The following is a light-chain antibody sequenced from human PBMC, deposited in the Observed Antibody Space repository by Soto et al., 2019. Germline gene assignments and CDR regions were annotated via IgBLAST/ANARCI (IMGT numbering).Light chain of an antibody. J-gene: IGKJ4*01. CDR3: PQHDIWPLT. CDR2: GAS. V-gene: IGKV3D-15*01. Sequence: EIVMTQSPGTLSVYTEEGATLSCRASQSVDRTLAWYQQKPGQAPRVLIYGASTRPTGIPDRFSGSGSGTEFSLTISSLQSEDCGVYYCPQHDIWPLTFGSGTNVEIK. CDR1: QSVDRT.